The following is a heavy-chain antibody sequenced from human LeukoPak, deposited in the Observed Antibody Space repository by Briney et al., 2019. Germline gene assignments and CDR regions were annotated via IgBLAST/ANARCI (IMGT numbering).Heavy chain of an antibody. V-gene: IGHV4-59*08. CDR3: ASRSTVTTSGPVDY. Sequence: SETLSLTCTVSGDSISSYYWSWIRQPPGKGLKWIGYIYYSGSTNYNPSLKSRVTISVDTSKNQFSLKLSSVTAADTAVYYCASRSTVTTSGPVDYWGQGTLVTVSS. CDR1: GDSISSYY. J-gene: IGHJ4*02. D-gene: IGHD4-17*01. CDR2: IYYSGST.